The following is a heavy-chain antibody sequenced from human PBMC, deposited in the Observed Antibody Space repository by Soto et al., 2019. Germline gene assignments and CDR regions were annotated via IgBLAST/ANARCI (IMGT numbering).Heavy chain of an antibody. CDR2: ISSNSAYI. D-gene: IGHD6-13*01. CDR3: TRDASRDSSARGWFDP. Sequence: GDSLRLSCPASEFTFRSFTMNWVRQAPGKGLEWVSTISSNSAYIYYTDALRGRFTISRDNAKNSLHLQMNSLRAEDTAVYYCTRDASRDSSARGWFDPWGPGTQVTVSS. CDR1: EFTFRSFT. V-gene: IGHV3-21*01. J-gene: IGHJ5*02.